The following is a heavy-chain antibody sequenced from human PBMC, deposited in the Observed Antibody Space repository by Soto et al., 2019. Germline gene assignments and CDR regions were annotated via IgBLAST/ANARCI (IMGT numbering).Heavy chain of an antibody. V-gene: IGHV3-23*01. CDR3: AKVTMGAPFYYFDY. Sequence: EVQLLESGGGLVQPGGSLRLSCVASGFTFNNSAMSWVRQAPGKGLQWVSSISGTVGNTYYAESVKGRFTISRDTSKNTVYLQMNSLRAEDTAIYYCAKVTMGAPFYYFDYWGQGTLVTVSS. CDR2: ISGTVGNT. D-gene: IGHD1-26*01. J-gene: IGHJ4*02. CDR1: GFTFNNSA.